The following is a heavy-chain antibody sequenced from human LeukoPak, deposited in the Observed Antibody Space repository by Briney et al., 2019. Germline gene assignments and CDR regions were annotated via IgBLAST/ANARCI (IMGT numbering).Heavy chain of an antibody. CDR3: ARSMENVLSYYMDV. CDR1: GGTLSYHA. J-gene: IGHJ6*03. CDR2: IIPLFGST. Sequence: SVKVSCKASGGTLSYHAVSWVRQAPGQGLEWMGGIIPLFGSTKYTQKFQGRVTITTDESTSAAYMELSSLRSDDTAVYYCARSMENVLSYYMDVWGEGTTVTVSS. V-gene: IGHV1-69*05. D-gene: IGHD2-8*01.